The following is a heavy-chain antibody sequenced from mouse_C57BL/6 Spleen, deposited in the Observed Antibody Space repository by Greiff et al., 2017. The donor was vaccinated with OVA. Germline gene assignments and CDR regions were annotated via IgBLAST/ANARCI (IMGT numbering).Heavy chain of an antibody. CDR2: ISYDGSN. V-gene: IGHV3-6*01. CDR3: ARDDAPYYFDY. Sequence: DVKLQESGPGLVKPSQSLSLTCSVTGYSITSGYYWNWIRQFPGNKLEWMGYISYDGSNNYNPSLKNRISITRDTSKNQFFLKLNSVTTEDTATYYCARDDAPYYFDYWGQGTTLTVSS. CDR1: GYSITSGYY. J-gene: IGHJ2*01.